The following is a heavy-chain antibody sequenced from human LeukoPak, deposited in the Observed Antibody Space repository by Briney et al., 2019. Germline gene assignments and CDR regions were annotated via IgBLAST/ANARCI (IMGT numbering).Heavy chain of an antibody. D-gene: IGHD2-2*01. CDR2: IGGGGAST. V-gene: IGHV3-23*01. Sequence: PGGSLRLSCGASGFILSSYAMTWVRQARGKGVEGVSAIGGGGASTYYADSVKGHFTISRDNSKNTLYLQMNSLRAEDTAIYYCAHQGGARVVPAAIGWGQGTLVTVSS. CDR3: AHQGGARVVPAAIG. J-gene: IGHJ4*02. CDR1: GFILSSYA.